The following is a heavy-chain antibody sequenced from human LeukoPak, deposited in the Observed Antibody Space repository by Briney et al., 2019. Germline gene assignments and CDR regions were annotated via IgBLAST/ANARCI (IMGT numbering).Heavy chain of an antibody. J-gene: IGHJ4*02. Sequence: GGSLRLSCAASGFTVSTYWMSWVRQAPGKGLEWVANIKQDGSENYYVDSVKGRFTISRDNAKNSLYLQMNTLRAEDTAGYYCARAAQCLDYWGQGTLVTVSS. CDR2: IKQDGSEN. CDR1: GFTVSTYW. V-gene: IGHV3-7*01. CDR3: ARAAQCLDY. D-gene: IGHD2-15*01.